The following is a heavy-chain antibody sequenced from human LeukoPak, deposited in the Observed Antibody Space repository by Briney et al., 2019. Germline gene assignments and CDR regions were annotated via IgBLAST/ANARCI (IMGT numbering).Heavy chain of an antibody. CDR1: GGSISSYY. V-gene: IGHV4-59*01. CDR3: TIHSNWFDP. J-gene: IGHJ5*02. Sequence: PSETLSLTCTVSGGSISSYYWSWIRQPPGKGLEWIGHIYYSGSTNYSPSLKSRVTISVDRSKNQFSLKLTSVTAADTAVYYCTIHSNWFDPWGQGTLVTVSS. CDR2: IYYSGST.